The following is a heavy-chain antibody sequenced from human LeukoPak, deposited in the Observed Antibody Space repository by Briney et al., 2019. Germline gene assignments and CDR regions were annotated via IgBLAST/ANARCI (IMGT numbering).Heavy chain of an antibody. J-gene: IGHJ6*03. CDR1: GFTFDDYT. D-gene: IGHD6-19*01. CDR3: AKDIADRSGLDYYYYMDV. V-gene: IGHV3-43*01. CDR2: ISWDGGST. Sequence: PGGSLILSCAASGFTFDDYTMHWVRQAPGKGLEWVSLISWDGGSTYYADSVKGRFTISRDNSKNSLYLQMNSLRTEDTALYYCAKDIADRSGLDYYYYMDVWGKGTTVTISS.